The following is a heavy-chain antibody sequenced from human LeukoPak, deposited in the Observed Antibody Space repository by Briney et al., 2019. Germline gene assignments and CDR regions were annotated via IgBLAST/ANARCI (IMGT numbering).Heavy chain of an antibody. CDR3: ARDRFGIAAAGLYNWFDP. V-gene: IGHV4-4*07. Sequence: SETLSLTCTVSGGSISSYYWSWIRQPAGKGLEWIGRIYTSGSTNYNPSLKSRVTMSVDTSKNQFSLKLSSVTAADTAVYYCARDRFGIAAAGLYNWFDPWGQGTLVTVSP. CDR2: IYTSGST. D-gene: IGHD6-13*01. CDR1: GGSISSYY. J-gene: IGHJ5*02.